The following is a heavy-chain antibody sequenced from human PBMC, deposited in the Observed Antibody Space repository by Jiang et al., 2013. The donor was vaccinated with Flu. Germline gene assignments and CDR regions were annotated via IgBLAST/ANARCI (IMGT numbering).Heavy chain of an antibody. CDR1: GYSFTSYW. J-gene: IGHJ5*02. Sequence: GAEVKKPGESLRISCKGSGYSFTSYWISWVRQMPGKGLEWMGRIDPSDSYTNYSPSFQGHVSISADKSISTAYLQWSSLKASDTAMYYCARHNGDAYNIRTWFDPWGQGTLVAVST. D-gene: IGHD5-24*01. V-gene: IGHV5-10-1*01. CDR2: IDPSDSYT. CDR3: ARHNGDAYNIRTWFDP.